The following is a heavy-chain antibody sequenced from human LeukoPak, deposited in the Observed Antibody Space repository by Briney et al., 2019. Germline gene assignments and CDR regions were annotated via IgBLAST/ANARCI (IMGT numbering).Heavy chain of an antibody. D-gene: IGHD3/OR15-3a*01. J-gene: IGHJ4*02. V-gene: IGHV3-7*02. CDR3: ASQLDGTLDY. Sequence: GGSLRLSCAASGLTFSNYLMSWVRQAPGKRLEWVANIKQDGSEQYYVDSVKGRLTISRDNAKNSLYLQMNSLTAEDTAVYYCASQLDGTLDYWGQGTLVTVSS. CDR1: GLTFSNYL. CDR2: IKQDGSEQ.